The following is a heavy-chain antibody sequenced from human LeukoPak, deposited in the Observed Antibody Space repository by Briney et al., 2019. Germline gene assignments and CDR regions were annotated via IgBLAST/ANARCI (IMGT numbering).Heavy chain of an antibody. V-gene: IGHV4-34*01. CDR1: GGSFSGYY. CDR3: ARRGYYGSGCYGVRYYYGMDV. CDR2: INHSGST. D-gene: IGHD3-10*01. J-gene: IGHJ6*02. Sequence: PSETLSLTCAVYGGSFSGYYWSWIRQPPGKGLEWIGEINHSGSTNYNPSLKSRVTISVDTSKNQFSLKLSSVTAADTAVYYCARRGYYGSGCYGVRYYYGMDVWGQGTTVTVSS.